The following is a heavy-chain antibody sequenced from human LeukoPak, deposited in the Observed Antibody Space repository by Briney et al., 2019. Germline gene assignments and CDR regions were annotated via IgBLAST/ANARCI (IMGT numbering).Heavy chain of an antibody. D-gene: IGHD2-2*01. Sequence: SETLSLTCTVSGGSISSSTYYWGWIRQPPGKGLEWIGTIYYSGSTYYNPSLKSRVTISVDTSKNQFSLRLSSVTAADTAVYYCARQGGPYCSSTSCSPYYYYYMDVWGKGTTVTVSS. CDR1: GGSISSSTYY. J-gene: IGHJ6*03. CDR2: IYYSGST. CDR3: ARQGGPYCSSTSCSPYYYYYMDV. V-gene: IGHV4-39*01.